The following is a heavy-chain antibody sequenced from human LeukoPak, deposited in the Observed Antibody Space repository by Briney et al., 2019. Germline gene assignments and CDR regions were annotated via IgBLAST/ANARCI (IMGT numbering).Heavy chain of an antibody. V-gene: IGHV1-18*01. J-gene: IGHJ6*02. CDR1: GYTFTSYG. Sequence: ASVKVSCKASGYTFTSYGISWVRQAPGQGLEWMGWISAYNGNTNYAQKLHGRVTMTTDTSTSTAYMELRSPRSDDTAVYYCARDPYYDFWSGYSYYYYGMDVWGQGTTVTVSS. CDR2: ISAYNGNT. CDR3: ARDPYYDFWSGYSYYYYGMDV. D-gene: IGHD3-3*01.